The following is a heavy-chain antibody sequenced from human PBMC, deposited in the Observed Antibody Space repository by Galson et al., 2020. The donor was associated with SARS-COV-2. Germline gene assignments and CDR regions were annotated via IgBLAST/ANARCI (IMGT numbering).Heavy chain of an antibody. CDR1: GGSIRDVY. J-gene: IGHJ5*02. CDR3: ARDTYYSGSGRAWFDP. CDR2: IYNSGRT. Sequence: TLSLTCTVSGGSIRDVYWNWIRQPPGKGLEWIGYIYNSGRTSYNPSLESRVTMSVDTSKNEVSLKLSSVTAADTAVYYCARDTYYSGSGRAWFDPWGQGTLVTVSS. D-gene: IGHD3-10*01. V-gene: IGHV4-59*01.